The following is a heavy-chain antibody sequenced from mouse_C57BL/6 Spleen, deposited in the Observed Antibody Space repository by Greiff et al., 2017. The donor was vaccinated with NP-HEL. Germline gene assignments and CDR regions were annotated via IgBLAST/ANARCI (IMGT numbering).Heavy chain of an antibody. CDR1: GFTFSSYG. CDR2: ISSGGSYT. J-gene: IGHJ3*01. Sequence: EVHLVESGGDLVKPGGSLKLSCAASGFTFSSYGMSWVRQTPDKRLEWVATISSGGSYTYYPDSVKGRFTISRDNAKNTLYLQMSSLKSEDTAMYYCARRDYGTQFAYWGQGTLVTVSA. D-gene: IGHD1-1*01. V-gene: IGHV5-6*01. CDR3: ARRDYGTQFAY.